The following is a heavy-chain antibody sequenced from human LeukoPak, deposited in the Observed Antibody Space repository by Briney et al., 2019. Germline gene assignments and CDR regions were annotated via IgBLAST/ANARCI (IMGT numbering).Heavy chain of an antibody. CDR2: IFYSGRA. CDR3: ARDRGGRTGYASGDFDF. D-gene: IGHD5-12*01. CDR1: SYSISSGYY. Sequence: PSETLSLTCAVSSYSISSGYYWDWIRQPPGKGLEWIGTIFYSGRAYYNPSLKSRVTMSVDTSKNHFSLKLTSVTAAATAVSFCARDRGGRTGYASGDFDFWGQGTLVTVSS. J-gene: IGHJ4*02. V-gene: IGHV4-38-2*02.